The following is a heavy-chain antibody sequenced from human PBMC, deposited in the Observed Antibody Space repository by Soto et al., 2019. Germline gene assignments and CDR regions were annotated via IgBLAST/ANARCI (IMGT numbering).Heavy chain of an antibody. CDR3: ARAGGLGAVAVDY. CDR2: IYHSGST. Sequence: QLQLQESGSGLVKPSQTLSLTCAVSGGSISSGGYSWSWIRQPPGKGLEWIGYIYHSGSTYYNPSLKSRVTISVDRSKNPFSRQMRSVTAADTAVYYCARAGGLGAVAVDYWGQGTLVTVSS. CDR1: GGSISSGGYS. J-gene: IGHJ4*02. V-gene: IGHV4-30-2*01. D-gene: IGHD6-19*01.